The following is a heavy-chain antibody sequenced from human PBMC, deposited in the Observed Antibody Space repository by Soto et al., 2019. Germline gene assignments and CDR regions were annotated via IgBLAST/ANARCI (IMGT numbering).Heavy chain of an antibody. D-gene: IGHD5-18*01. CDR2: IKHRDDGMTT. J-gene: IGHJ4*02. V-gene: IGHV3-15*02. CDR3: TTGYSSTWQDHS. Sequence: EVQLVESGGTLIQPGGSLRLSCAGSEFSFATAWMNWVRQAPGQGLEWVGRIKHRDDGMTTDYAAPVKGRFTISRDDSQNTLYLEMNSLKTEDTAVYYCTTGYSSTWQDHSWGQGTLVTVSS. CDR1: EFSFATAW.